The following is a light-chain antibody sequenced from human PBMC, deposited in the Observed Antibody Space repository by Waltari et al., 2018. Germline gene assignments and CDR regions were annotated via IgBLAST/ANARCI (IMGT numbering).Light chain of an antibody. CDR3: SSYTSSSTPYYV. V-gene: IGLV2-14*01. Sequence: QSALTQPAPVSGSPGQSITLSCTRTSRDVRGYNSFSCYQQHPGKAPKLMIYDVSKRPSGVSNRFSGSKSGNTASLTISGLQAEDEADYYCSSYTSSSTPYYVFGTGTKVTVL. CDR1: SRDVRGYNS. J-gene: IGLJ1*01. CDR2: DVS.